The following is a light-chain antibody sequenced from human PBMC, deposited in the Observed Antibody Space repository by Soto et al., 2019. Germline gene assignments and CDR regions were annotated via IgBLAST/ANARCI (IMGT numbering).Light chain of an antibody. CDR3: QQYGTSPPYT. CDR2: GTS. Sequence: EIVLTQSPVTLSLSPGERATLSCRASQSVSSSNLAWYQQKTGQAPRLLIYGTSSRATGIPDRFSGSGSGRDFTHTISRLEPEDFAVSYCQQYGTSPPYTFGQGNKLEIK. V-gene: IGKV3-20*01. CDR1: QSVSSSN. J-gene: IGKJ2*01.